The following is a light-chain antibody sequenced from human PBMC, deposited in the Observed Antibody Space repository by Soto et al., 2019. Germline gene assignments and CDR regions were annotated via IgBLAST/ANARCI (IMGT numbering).Light chain of an antibody. J-gene: IGKJ4*01. CDR3: QQGNSSPFT. CDR1: QGISNY. V-gene: IGKV1-12*02. CDR2: AAS. Sequence: DLQMTQSPSSVYASVGDRVTITCRASQGISNYLAWYQQKQGKAPKLLIYAASTLERGVPSRFCGSGSGTEFTLLISSLQPENFANYYCQQGNSSPFTFGGGTKVEIK.